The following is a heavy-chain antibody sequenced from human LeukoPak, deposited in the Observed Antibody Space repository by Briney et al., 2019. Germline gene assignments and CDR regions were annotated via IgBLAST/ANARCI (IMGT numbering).Heavy chain of an antibody. D-gene: IGHD4-17*01. Sequence: GGSLRLSCAASGSTFSSYEMNWVRQAPGKGLEWVSYISSSGSTIYYADSVKGRFTISRDNAKNSLYLQMNSLRAEDTAVYYCAREYGPRGANAFDIWGQGTMVTVSS. CDR2: ISSSGSTI. CDR1: GSTFSSYE. J-gene: IGHJ3*02. V-gene: IGHV3-48*03. CDR3: AREYGPRGANAFDI.